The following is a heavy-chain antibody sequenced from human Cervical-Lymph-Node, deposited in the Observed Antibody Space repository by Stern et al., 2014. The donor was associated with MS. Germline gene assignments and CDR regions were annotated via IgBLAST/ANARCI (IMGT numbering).Heavy chain of an antibody. Sequence: QLVQSGGGVVQPGRSLRLSCATSGFTFGRHSMHWVRQAPGTGLEWVAIISYDGSSQHYADSVKGRFTISRSNSNNTLYLQMNSLRVEDTAMYYCARPAAARYFDYWGQGSQVTVSS. CDR1: GFTFGRHS. CDR2: ISYDGSSQ. J-gene: IGHJ4*02. V-gene: IGHV3-30-3*01. D-gene: IGHD6-25*01. CDR3: ARPAAARYFDY.